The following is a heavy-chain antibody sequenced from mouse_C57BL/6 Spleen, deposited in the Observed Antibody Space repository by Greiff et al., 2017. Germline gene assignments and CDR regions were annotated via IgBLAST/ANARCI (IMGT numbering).Heavy chain of an antibody. CDR3: ARWISSGYFYYFDD. Sequence: LVESGPELVKPGASVKISCKASGYAFSSSWMNWVKQRPGKGLEWIGRIYPGDGDTNYNGKFKGKATLTADKSSSTAYMQLSSLTSEDSAFYFSARWISSGYFYYFDDWGQGTTLTVSS. J-gene: IGHJ2*01. V-gene: IGHV1-82*01. CDR1: GYAFSSSW. D-gene: IGHD3-2*02. CDR2: IYPGDGDT.